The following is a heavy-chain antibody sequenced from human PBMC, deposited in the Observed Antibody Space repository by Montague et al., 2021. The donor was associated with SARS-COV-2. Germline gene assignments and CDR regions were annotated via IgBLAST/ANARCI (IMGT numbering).Heavy chain of an antibody. CDR1: GDSINTYY. CDR3: ARQAAGSYFYYGVDV. J-gene: IGHJ6*02. Sequence: SETLSLTCTVSGDSINTYYWNWIRQPPGKGLEWLGSIFYTGSTNXNPSLKSRVTMSLDTSKNQFFLKVTSVTAADTAVYYCARQAAGSYFYYGVDVWGQGTTVTVSS. CDR2: IFYTGST. D-gene: IGHD6-13*01. V-gene: IGHV4-59*12.